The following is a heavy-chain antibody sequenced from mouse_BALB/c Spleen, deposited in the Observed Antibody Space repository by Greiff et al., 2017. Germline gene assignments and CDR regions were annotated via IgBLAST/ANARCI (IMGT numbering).Heavy chain of an antibody. D-gene: IGHD2-3*01. CDR2: ISSGGSYT. CDR3: ARGDGYFAG. V-gene: IGHV5-9-4*01. Sequence: EVQVVESGGGLVKPGGSLKLSCAASGFTFSSYAMSWVRQSPEKRLEWVAEISSGGSYTYYPDTVTGRFTISRDNAKNTLYLEMSSLRSEDTAMYYCARGDGYFAGWGQGTLVTVSA. J-gene: IGHJ3*01. CDR1: GFTFSSYA.